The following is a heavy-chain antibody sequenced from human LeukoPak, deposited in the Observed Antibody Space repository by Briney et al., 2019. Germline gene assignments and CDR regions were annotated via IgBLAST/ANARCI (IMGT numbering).Heavy chain of an antibody. CDR3: ARWVVGDYGDYAPDAFDI. D-gene: IGHD4-17*01. CDR1: GGSFSGCY. V-gene: IGHV4-34*01. CDR2: INHSGST. J-gene: IGHJ3*02. Sequence: PETLSLTCAVYGGSFSGCYWSWIRQPPGKGLEWLGEINHSGSTNYNPSLKSRVTISVDTSKNQFSLKLSSVTAADTAVYYCARWVVGDYGDYAPDAFDIWGQGTMVTVSS.